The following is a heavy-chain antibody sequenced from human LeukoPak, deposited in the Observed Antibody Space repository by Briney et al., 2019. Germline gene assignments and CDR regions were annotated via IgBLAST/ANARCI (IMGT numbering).Heavy chain of an antibody. V-gene: IGHV3-23*01. CDR2: ISGSNGST. D-gene: IGHD3-10*01. CDR1: GFTFSSYA. CDR3: AKAAVEYYGSGSYYRFPY. J-gene: IGHJ4*02. Sequence: GGSLSLSCAASGFTFSSYAMSWVRQAPGKGLEWLSTISGSNGSTYYADSVKGRFTISRDNSKNTLYLQMNSLRAEDTAVYYCAKAAVEYYGSGSYYRFPYWGQGTLVTVSS.